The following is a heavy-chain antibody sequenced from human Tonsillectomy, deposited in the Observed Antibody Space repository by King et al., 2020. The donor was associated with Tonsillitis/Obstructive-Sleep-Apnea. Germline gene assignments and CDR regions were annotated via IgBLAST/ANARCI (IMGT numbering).Heavy chain of an antibody. J-gene: IGHJ3*02. V-gene: IGHV4-31*03. Sequence: VQLQESGPGLVKPSQTLSLTCTVSGGSISSGGYYWRWIRQHPGQGLEWIGYIYYSGSNYYNPSLKSRVTISVDTSKNQFSLKLSYVTAADTAVYYCASDAPPTYYDSSGYYFVAFDIWGQGTMVTVSS. D-gene: IGHD3-22*01. CDR1: GGSISSGGYY. CDR2: IYYSGSN. CDR3: ASDAPPTYYDSSGYYFVAFDI.